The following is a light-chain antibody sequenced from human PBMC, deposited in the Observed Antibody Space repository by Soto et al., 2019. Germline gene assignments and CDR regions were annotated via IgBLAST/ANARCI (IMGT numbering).Light chain of an antibody. J-gene: IGKJ1*01. CDR3: QEYNSWPPWT. CDR1: QSFSSN. Sequence: EIVMTQSPATLSVSPGERPTVSCRASQSFSSNLAWYQQKPGQAPRLLIYGASTRATGIPARFSGSGSGTEFTLTISSLESEDFAGYYCQEYNSWPPWTFGQGTKVDIK. V-gene: IGKV3-15*01. CDR2: GAS.